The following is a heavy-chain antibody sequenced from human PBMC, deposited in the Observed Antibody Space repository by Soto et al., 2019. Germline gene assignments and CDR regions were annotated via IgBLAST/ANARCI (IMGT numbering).Heavy chain of an antibody. J-gene: IGHJ6*04. CDR2: IFSNDEK. V-gene: IGHV2-26*01. D-gene: IGHD3-22*01. CDR3: ARSVGYYDSSGLYYYYYGMDV. CDR1: GFSLSNARMG. Sequence: QVTLKESGPVLVKPTETLTLTCTVSGFSLSNARMGVSWIRQPPGKALEWLPHIFSNDEKSYSTSLKSRLTISKDTSKSQVVLTMTNMDPVDTATYYCARSVGYYDSSGLYYYYYGMDVWGKGTTVPVSS.